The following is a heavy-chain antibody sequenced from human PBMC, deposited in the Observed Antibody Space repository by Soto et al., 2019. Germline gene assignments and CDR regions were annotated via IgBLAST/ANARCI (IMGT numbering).Heavy chain of an antibody. D-gene: IGHD6-19*01. CDR3: ARPLMSYSSGSALRSWYFDY. V-gene: IGHV4-39*01. Sequence: PSETLSLTCTVSGGSISSSSYYWGWIRQPPGKGLEWIGSIYYSGSTYYNPSLKSRVTISVDTSKNQFSLKLSSVTAADTAVYYCARPLMSYSSGSALRSWYFDYWGQGTLVTVSS. J-gene: IGHJ4*02. CDR1: GGSISSSSYY. CDR2: IYYSGST.